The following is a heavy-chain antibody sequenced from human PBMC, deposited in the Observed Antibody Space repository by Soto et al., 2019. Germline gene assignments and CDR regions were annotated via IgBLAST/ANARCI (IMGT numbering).Heavy chain of an antibody. J-gene: IGHJ4*02. D-gene: IGHD6-19*01. Sequence: QVHLVQSGAEVKKPGASVKVSCKASGYSLTSHYMHWVRQAPGQGLEWMGMINPSGDGTSHAQRFQGRLTMTRDTSTIVYMELSSLRSEDTAVYYCARDSSSGWPLGYWAQGTLVTVSS. CDR2: INPSGDGT. CDR1: GYSLTSHY. CDR3: ARDSSSGWPLGY. V-gene: IGHV1-46*01.